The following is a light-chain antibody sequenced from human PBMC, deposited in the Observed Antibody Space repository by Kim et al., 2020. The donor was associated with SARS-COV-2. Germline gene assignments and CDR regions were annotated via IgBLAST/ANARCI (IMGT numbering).Light chain of an antibody. J-gene: IGKJ1*01. CDR2: AAS. V-gene: IGKV1-39*01. CDR3: QQTSSLPRA. Sequence: ASVGDSVTITCRASQSSSSYLNWYQQKPGKAPNLLIYAASSLQTGVPSRFSGSGSGTDFTLTINSLQPEDFATYYCQQTSSLPRAFGQGTKVDIK. CDR1: QSSSSY.